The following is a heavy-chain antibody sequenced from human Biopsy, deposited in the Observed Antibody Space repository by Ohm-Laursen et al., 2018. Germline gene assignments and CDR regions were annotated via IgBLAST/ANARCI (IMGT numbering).Heavy chain of an antibody. Sequence: GTLSLTCVVSGGSTSLYYWGWIRQPPGKRLEYLGNIYYTGNTNYTPSLKSRATISIDTSKNEFSLNLTSVTATDTAVYYCARLSLYNGSYYWGYWGQGTLVTVSS. J-gene: IGHJ4*02. CDR1: GGSTSLYY. CDR3: ARLSLYNGSYYWGY. CDR2: IYYTGNT. V-gene: IGHV4-59*08. D-gene: IGHD1-26*01.